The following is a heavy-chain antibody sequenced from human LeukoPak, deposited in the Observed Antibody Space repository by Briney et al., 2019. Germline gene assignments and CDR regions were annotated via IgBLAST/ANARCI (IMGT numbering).Heavy chain of an antibody. J-gene: IGHJ5*02. CDR1: GFSFSKSS. Sequence: GGSLRLSCAASGFSFSKSSMLWFRQAPARGLEWVSSNSIYSSPYTYYADPLKGRFTISRDNAACSVCLQLNSLRPEDTAVDSCASCTLWYGDTWGQRTPVTVSS. D-gene: IGHD3-10*01. CDR2: NSIYSSPYT. CDR3: ASCTLWYGDT. V-gene: IGHV3-21*06.